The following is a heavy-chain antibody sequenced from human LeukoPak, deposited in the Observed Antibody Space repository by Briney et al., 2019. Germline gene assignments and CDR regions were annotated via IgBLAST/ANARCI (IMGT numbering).Heavy chain of an antibody. D-gene: IGHD2-15*01. J-gene: IGHJ4*02. Sequence: GGSLRLSCAASGFTFSNNAMSWVRQAPGKGLEWVAIIKKDGSEKYYVDSMKGRFTISRDNAKNSLFLQMNSLRAEDTAIYYCTTDTWYSAGHWGQGTLVTVSS. V-gene: IGHV3-7*03. CDR2: IKKDGSEK. CDR1: GFTFSNNA. CDR3: TTDTWYSAGH.